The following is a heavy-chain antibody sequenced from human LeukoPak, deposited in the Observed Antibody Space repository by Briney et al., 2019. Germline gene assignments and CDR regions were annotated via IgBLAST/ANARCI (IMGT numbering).Heavy chain of an antibody. J-gene: IGHJ3*02. Sequence: GGSLRLSCAASGFTFSVAAMTWVRQAPGKGLEWVSLIGASGESTYYADSVKGRFTISRDNSKNTLYLQMNSLRAEDTAIYYCAKAKWELRGAFNIWGQGTMVTVSS. CDR1: GFTFSVAA. CDR2: IGASGEST. V-gene: IGHV3-23*01. D-gene: IGHD1-26*01. CDR3: AKAKWELRGAFNI.